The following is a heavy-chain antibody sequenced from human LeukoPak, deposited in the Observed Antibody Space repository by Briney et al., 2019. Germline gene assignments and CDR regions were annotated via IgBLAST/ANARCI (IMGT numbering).Heavy chain of an antibody. CDR1: GYTLNNHA. Sequence: GASVTVSCKASGYTLNNHAISWVRQAPGQGLEWMGWISGWISGYSGNTVYAPKFQGRVTLTTDTSTSTAYMELRSLTSDDTAVYYCARDSAAWSLDYWGQGTLVTVSS. CDR2: ISGWISGYSGNT. J-gene: IGHJ4*02. CDR3: ARDSAAWSLDY. D-gene: IGHD2-15*01. V-gene: IGHV1-18*01.